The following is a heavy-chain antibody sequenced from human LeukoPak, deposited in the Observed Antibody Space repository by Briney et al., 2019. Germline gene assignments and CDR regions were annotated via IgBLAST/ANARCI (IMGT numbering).Heavy chain of an antibody. V-gene: IGHV1-69*13. CDR3: ARDHKMATITPYYYYGMDV. CDR1: GGTFSSYA. D-gene: IGHD5-24*01. Sequence: SVKVSCKASGGTFSSYAISWVRQAPGQGLEWMGGINPIFGTASYAQKFQGRVTITADESTSTAYMELSSLRSEDTAVYYCARDHKMATITPYYYYGMDVWGQGTTVTVSS. J-gene: IGHJ6*02. CDR2: INPIFGTA.